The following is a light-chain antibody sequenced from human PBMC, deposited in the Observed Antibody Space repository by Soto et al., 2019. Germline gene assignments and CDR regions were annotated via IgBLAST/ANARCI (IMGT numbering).Light chain of an antibody. Sequence: EIVLTQSPGTLSLSPGERATLPCRASQSVSSSSLAWYQQKRGQAPRLLIHGASSRATGIPDRFSGSGSGIDFALTISRLEPEDFAVYYCQKYGDSSITFGQGTRLEIK. J-gene: IGKJ5*01. V-gene: IGKV3-20*01. CDR2: GAS. CDR3: QKYGDSSIT. CDR1: QSVSSSS.